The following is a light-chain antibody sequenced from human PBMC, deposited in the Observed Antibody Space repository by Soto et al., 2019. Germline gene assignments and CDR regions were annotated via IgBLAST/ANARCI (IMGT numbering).Light chain of an antibody. CDR3: QQYNNWPPWT. V-gene: IGKV3-15*01. CDR2: GAS. Sequence: ELVMTQSPVTLSVSPGARATLSCRASQRVSSNVACYHQKPGRAPRLLIYGASARATGIPARFSGSGSDTEFTLTISSLQSEDFTVYYCQQYNNWPPWTFGQGTKVDIK. CDR1: QRVSSN. J-gene: IGKJ1*01.